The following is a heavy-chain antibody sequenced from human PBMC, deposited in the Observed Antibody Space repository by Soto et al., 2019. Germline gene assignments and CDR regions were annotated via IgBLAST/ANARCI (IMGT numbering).Heavy chain of an antibody. Sequence: EVQLLESGGGLVQPGGSLRLSCAASAFTFSSYAMNWVRQAPGKGLEWVSAISGSGGSTYYADSVKGRFTISRVNSKNTLYLQMNSLGAADTAVYYCAKYIHYSSDWYSYFDYWGQGALVTVSS. D-gene: IGHD6-19*01. V-gene: IGHV3-23*01. CDR2: ISGSGGST. CDR1: AFTFSSYA. CDR3: AKYIHYSSDWYSYFDY. J-gene: IGHJ4*02.